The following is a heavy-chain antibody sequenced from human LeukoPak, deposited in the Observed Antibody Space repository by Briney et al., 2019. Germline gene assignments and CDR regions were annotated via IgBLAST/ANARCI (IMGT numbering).Heavy chain of an antibody. D-gene: IGHD1-26*01. CDR3: AKDSRASGSYPDT. Sequence: GGSLRLSCAASGFTFSSYGMHWVRQAPGKGLEWVSAISGSGGSTYYADSVKGRFTISRDNSKNTLYLQMNSLRAEDTAVYYCAKDSRASGSYPDTWGQGTLVTVSS. J-gene: IGHJ5*02. CDR1: GFTFSSYG. V-gene: IGHV3-23*01. CDR2: ISGSGGST.